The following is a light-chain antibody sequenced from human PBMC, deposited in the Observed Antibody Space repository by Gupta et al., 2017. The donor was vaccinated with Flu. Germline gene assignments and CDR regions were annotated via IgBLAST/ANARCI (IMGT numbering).Light chain of an antibody. CDR2: GAS. CDR3: QEYKDWPRT. V-gene: IGKV3-15*01. J-gene: IGKJ3*01. Sequence: ETVMTQSPATLSASPGERVTLACRASESVGSNLAWYQQKPGQAPRLLIYGASTRATDIPGRFSGSGSGIEFSLTITSLQSEDFALYYCQEYKDWPRTFGPGTKVDLK. CDR1: ESVGSN.